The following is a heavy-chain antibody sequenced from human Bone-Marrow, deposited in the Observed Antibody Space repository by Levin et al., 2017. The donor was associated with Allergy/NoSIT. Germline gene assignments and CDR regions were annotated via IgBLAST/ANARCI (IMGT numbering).Heavy chain of an antibody. V-gene: IGHV3-7*01. CDR2: INQIGNEK. J-gene: IGHJ4*02. Sequence: GGSLRLSCAGSGFTFSTSWMSWVRQAPGKGLEWVARINQIGNEKYYMDSVKCRVTISRDNAENSLYLQMTSLRVEDTAVYYCATHPNSAFDFGGQGTLVTVSS. CDR1: GFTFSTSW. D-gene: IGHD5-12*01. CDR3: ATHPNSAFDF.